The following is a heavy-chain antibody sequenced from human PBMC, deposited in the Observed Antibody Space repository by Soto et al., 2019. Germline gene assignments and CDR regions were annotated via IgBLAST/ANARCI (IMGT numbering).Heavy chain of an antibody. Sequence: GGSLRLSCAASVFTFSSYAMSWVRQAPGKWLEWFSAISGSGASTXXADSVKGRXTMSRYNAKNTXYLQMXSLRAEDTAVYYCAHFDWFIDYWRQGTLVTVSS. CDR3: AHFDWFIDY. D-gene: IGHD3-9*01. CDR1: VFTFSSYA. J-gene: IGHJ4*02. V-gene: IGHV3-23*01. CDR2: ISGSGAST.